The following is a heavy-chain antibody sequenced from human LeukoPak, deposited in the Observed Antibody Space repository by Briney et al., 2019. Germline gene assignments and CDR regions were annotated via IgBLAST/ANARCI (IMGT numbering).Heavy chain of an antibody. CDR1: GFSFNDAW. V-gene: IGHV3-15*01. J-gene: IGHJ4*02. Sequence: GGSLRLSCAASGFSFNDAWMSWVRQAPGKGLEWIGRIKSKADGGTADYAAPVKGRFTISRDDSKNTLYLQMNSLRAEDTAVYYCAKGNTMYTAYYFDYWGQGTLVTVSS. CDR3: AKGNTMYTAYYFDY. CDR2: IKSKADGGTA. D-gene: IGHD3-10*02.